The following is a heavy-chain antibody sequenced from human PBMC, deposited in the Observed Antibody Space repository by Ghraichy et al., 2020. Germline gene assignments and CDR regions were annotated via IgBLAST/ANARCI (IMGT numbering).Heavy chain of an antibody. CDR1: GFTVSNNY. CDR2: IHSAGKT. Sequence: GGSLRLSCAASGFTVSNNYMSWVRQAPGKGLEWVSGIHSAGKTYYADSVQGRFTISRDNSKNTLFLQMNSLRAEDTAVYYCARSRDGYNYQKFDSWGQGTLVTVSS. D-gene: IGHD5-24*01. CDR3: ARSRDGYNYQKFDS. J-gene: IGHJ4*02. V-gene: IGHV3-53*01.